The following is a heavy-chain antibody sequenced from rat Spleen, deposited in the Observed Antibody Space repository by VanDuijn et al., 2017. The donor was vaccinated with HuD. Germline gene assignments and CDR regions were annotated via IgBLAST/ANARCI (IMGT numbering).Heavy chain of an antibody. CDR2: ISYSGSS. J-gene: IGHJ3*01. CDR1: DYSITSDY. CDR3: TAGSHNIGTTPFAY. V-gene: IGHV3-1*01. D-gene: IGHD1-5*01. Sequence: EVQLQESGPGLVKPSQSLSLTCSVTDYSITSDYWGWIRKFPGSKMEWIGHISYSGSSSYSPSLKGRISITRDTSKNQFFLHLNSVTTEESAMYYCTAGSHNIGTTPFAYWGQGTLVTVSS.